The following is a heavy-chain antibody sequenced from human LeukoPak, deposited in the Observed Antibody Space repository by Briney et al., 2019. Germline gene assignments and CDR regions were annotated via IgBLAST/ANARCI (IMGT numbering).Heavy chain of an antibody. Sequence: GGSLRLSCAASGFTFSSYGMSWVRQAPGEGLEWFSSISGSGGSTYYADSVKGRFTISRDSSKNTVYLQMNGLRAEDTAVYYCAKGGNSGRTYYYYYXXVWGXGTXVT. CDR2: ISGSGGST. J-gene: IGHJ6*03. V-gene: IGHV3-23*01. D-gene: IGHD6-19*01. CDR3: AKGGNSGRTYYYYYXXV. CDR1: GFTFSSYG.